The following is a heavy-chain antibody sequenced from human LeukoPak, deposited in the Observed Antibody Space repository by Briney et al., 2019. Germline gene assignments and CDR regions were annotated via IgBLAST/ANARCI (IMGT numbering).Heavy chain of an antibody. V-gene: IGHV3-21*01. CDR3: ARVVTVTTLLRGGRPKSIYMDV. CDR2: ISSSSSSYI. J-gene: IGHJ6*03. CDR1: GFTFISYS. Sequence: GGSLRLSCAASGFTFISYSMNWVRQAPGKGLEWVSSISSSSSSYIYDADSVKGRFTISRDNAKNSLYLQMNSLRAEDTAVYYCARVVTVTTLLRGGRPKSIYMDVWGKGTTVTVSS. D-gene: IGHD4-17*01.